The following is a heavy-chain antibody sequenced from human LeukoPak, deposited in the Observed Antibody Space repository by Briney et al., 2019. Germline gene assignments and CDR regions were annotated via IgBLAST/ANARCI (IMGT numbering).Heavy chain of an antibody. D-gene: IGHD3-10*01. CDR2: IIPIFGTA. V-gene: IGHV1-69*05. Sequence: GASVKVSCKASGGTFSSYAISWVRQAPGQGLEWMGRIIPIFGTANYAQKFQGRVTITTDESTSTAYMELSSLRSEDTAVYYCARDSITMVRGEVYYYCYMDVWGKGTTVTVSS. CDR1: GGTFSSYA. CDR3: ARDSITMVRGEVYYYCYMDV. J-gene: IGHJ6*03.